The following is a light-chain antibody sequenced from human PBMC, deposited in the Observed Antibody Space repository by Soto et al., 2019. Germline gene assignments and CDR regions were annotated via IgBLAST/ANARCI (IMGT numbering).Light chain of an antibody. CDR1: SSDVGGYNY. J-gene: IGLJ2*01. CDR3: SSYTSSSTRV. V-gene: IGLV2-14*01. CDR2: DVS. Sequence: QSALTQPASGSGSPGQAITISCTGTSSDVGGYNYVSWYQQHPGKAPKLMIYDVSNRPSGVSNRFSGSKSGNTASLNIAGRQAEDEALYYCSSYTSSSTRVFGGGGKLPVL.